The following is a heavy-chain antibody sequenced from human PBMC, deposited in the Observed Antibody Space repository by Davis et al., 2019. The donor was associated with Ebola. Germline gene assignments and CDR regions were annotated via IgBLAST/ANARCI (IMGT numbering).Heavy chain of an antibody. D-gene: IGHD1-26*01. Sequence: PGGSLRLSCRTSGFTFTANSMNWVRQAPGKGLEWISYISSSGGTTYYADFVQGRFTISRDNAKKSLYLQMNSLRDEDTAVYYCVRASSGSYYSVFDNWGQGSLVTVTS. J-gene: IGHJ4*02. CDR2: ISSSGGTT. CDR3: VRASSGSYYSVFDN. V-gene: IGHV3-48*02. CDR1: GFTFTANS.